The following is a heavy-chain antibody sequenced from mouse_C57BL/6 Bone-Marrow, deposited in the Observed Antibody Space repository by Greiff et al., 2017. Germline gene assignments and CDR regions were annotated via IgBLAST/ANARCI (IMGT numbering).Heavy chain of an antibody. Sequence: EVKLVESGGGLVQPGGSLSLSCAASGFTFTDYYMSWVRQPPGKALAWLGFIRNKANGYTTEYSASVKGRFTISRDNSQSILYLQMNALRAEDSATYYCARYYYSNYVYYFDYWGQGTTLTVSS. J-gene: IGHJ2*01. D-gene: IGHD2-5*01. CDR2: IRNKANGYTT. CDR3: ARYYYSNYVYYFDY. V-gene: IGHV7-3*01. CDR1: GFTFTDYY.